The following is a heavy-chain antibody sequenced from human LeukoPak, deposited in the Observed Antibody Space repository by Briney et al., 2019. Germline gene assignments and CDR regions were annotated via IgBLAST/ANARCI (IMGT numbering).Heavy chain of an antibody. D-gene: IGHD6-19*01. J-gene: IGHJ5*02. CDR3: ARAQAVAGTGGFDP. V-gene: IGHV3-74*01. Sequence: PGGSLRLSCVTSGFSSSNYWMHWVRQAPGKGLVWVSRINSAGNSTSYADSVKGRFTISRDNAKNTLYLQMKSLRDEDTAVYYCARAQAVAGTGGFDPWGQGTLVTVSS. CDR1: GFSSSNYW. CDR2: INSAGNST.